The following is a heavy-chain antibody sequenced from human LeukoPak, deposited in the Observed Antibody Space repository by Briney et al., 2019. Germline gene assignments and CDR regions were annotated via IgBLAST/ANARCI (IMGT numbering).Heavy chain of an antibody. V-gene: IGHV1-69*13. D-gene: IGHD2-2*01. CDR2: IIPIFGTA. Sequence: ASVKVSCKASGGTFSRYAMSWVRQAPGQGLEWMGGIIPIFGTASFAQKFQGRVTITADESTGTAYMELSSLRSEDTAVYYCARVVTPRYCSTPSCYWKGWFDPWGQGTLVTVSS. J-gene: IGHJ5*02. CDR1: GGTFSRYA. CDR3: ARVVTPRYCSTPSCYWKGWFDP.